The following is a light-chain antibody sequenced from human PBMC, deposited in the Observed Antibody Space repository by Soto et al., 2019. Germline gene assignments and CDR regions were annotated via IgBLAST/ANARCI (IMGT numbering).Light chain of an antibody. V-gene: IGLV2-23*02. J-gene: IGLJ3*02. Sequence: QSALTQPASVSGSPGQSITISCTGTNSDVGGYDRVSWYPQHPGNAPTLMIYEVNKLPSGVSNRFSGSKSGNTASLTISGLQAEDEADYYCCSSVGGPIWVFGGGTKLTVL. CDR2: EVN. CDR3: CSSVGGPIWV. CDR1: NSDVGGYDR.